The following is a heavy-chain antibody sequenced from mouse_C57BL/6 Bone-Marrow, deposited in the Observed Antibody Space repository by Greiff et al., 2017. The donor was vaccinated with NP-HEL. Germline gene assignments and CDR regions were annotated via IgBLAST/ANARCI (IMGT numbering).Heavy chain of an antibody. V-gene: IGHV1-9*01. CDR2: ILPGSGST. D-gene: IGHD2-4*01. CDR3: AAEPIYYDYAAWFAY. Sequence: QVQLQQSGAELMKPGASVKLSCKATGYTFTGYWIEWVKQRPGHGLEWIGEILPGSGSTNYNEKFKGKATFTADTSSNTAYMQLSSLTTEDSAIYYCAAEPIYYDYAAWFAYWGQGTLVTVSA. J-gene: IGHJ3*01. CDR1: GYTFTGYW.